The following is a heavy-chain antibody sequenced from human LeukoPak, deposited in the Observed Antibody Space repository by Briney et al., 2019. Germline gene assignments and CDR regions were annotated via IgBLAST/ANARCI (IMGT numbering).Heavy chain of an antibody. CDR2: INPSGGST. Sequence: GASVKVSCKASGYTFTSYYMHWVRQAPGQGLEWMGIINPSGGSTSYAQKFQGRVTMTRDMSTSTVYMELSSLRSEDTAVYYCARTSVETGTHIPFDYWGQGTLVTVSS. CDR3: ARTSVETGTHIPFDY. D-gene: IGHD1-1*01. V-gene: IGHV1-46*01. CDR1: GYTFTSYY. J-gene: IGHJ4*02.